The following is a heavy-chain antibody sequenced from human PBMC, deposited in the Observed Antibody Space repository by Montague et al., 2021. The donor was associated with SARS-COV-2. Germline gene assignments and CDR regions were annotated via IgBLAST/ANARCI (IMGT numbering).Heavy chain of an antibody. D-gene: IGHD5-24*01. V-gene: IGHV3-23*01. CDR3: GKDREVATGGLYYFDY. J-gene: IGHJ4*02. CDR1: GFTFRNYA. CDR2: ISGSADIT. Sequence: SLRLSCAASGFTFRNYAMIWVRQAPGKGLEWVSGISGSADITSYADSVKGRFTISRDNSKNTLYLQMSSLRAGDTAVYYYGKDREVATGGLYYFDYWGQGTLVTVSS.